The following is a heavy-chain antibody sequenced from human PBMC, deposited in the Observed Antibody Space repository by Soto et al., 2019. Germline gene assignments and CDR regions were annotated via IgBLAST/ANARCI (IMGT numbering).Heavy chain of an antibody. D-gene: IGHD1-26*01. J-gene: IGHJ4*02. CDR3: ARDLGVGASPFYYFDY. V-gene: IGHV1-46*01. CDR1: GYTFTSYY. CDR2: INPSGGST. Sequence: ASVKVSCKASGYTFTSYYMHWVRQAPGQGLEWMGIINPSGGSTRYAQKFQGRVTMTRDTSTSTVCMEVSSLRSEDMAVYYCARDLGVGASPFYYFDYWGQGTLVTVSS.